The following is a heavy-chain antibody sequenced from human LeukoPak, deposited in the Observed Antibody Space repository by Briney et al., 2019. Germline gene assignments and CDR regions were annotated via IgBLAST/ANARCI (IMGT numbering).Heavy chain of an antibody. J-gene: IGHJ6*02. V-gene: IGHV1-8*01. D-gene: IGHD2-15*01. CDR1: GYTFTSYD. CDR3: ARGDGYCSGGSCYRDHYYYYYGMGV. Sequence: ASVKVSCKASGYTFTSYDINWVRQATGQGLEWMGWMNPYSGNTGYAQKFQGRVTMTRNTSISTAYMELSSLRSEDTAVYYCARGDGYCSGGSCYRDHYYYYYGMGVWGQGTTVTVSS. CDR2: MNPYSGNT.